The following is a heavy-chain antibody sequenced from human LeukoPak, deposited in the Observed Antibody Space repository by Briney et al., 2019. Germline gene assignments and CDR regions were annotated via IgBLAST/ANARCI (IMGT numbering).Heavy chain of an antibody. CDR2: IYHSGST. J-gene: IGHJ4*02. CDR1: GGSFSGYY. Sequence: SETLSLTCAVYGGSFSGYYWGWIRQPPGKGLEWIGSIYHSGSTYYNPSLESRVTLSVDTSKNQFSLRLSSVTATDTAVYYCARQGSYYRFDYWGQGTLVTVSS. D-gene: IGHD1-26*01. V-gene: IGHV4-38-2*01. CDR3: ARQGSYYRFDY.